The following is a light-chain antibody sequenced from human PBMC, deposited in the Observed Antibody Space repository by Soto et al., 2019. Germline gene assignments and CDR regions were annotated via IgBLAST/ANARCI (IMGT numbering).Light chain of an antibody. CDR2: KAS. J-gene: IGKJ1*01. Sequence: DIQMPQSPATLSASVGDRVTITCRASQSISSWLAWYQQKPGKAPKLLIYKASSLESGVPSRCSGSGSGTEFTLTISSLQPDDLATYYCQQYNSYSWTFGQGTKVEIK. V-gene: IGKV1-5*03. CDR3: QQYNSYSWT. CDR1: QSISSW.